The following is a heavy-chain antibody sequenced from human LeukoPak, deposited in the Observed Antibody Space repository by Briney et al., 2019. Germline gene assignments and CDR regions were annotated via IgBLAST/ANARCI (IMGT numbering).Heavy chain of an antibody. CDR3: AKWRPPWYHMDV. J-gene: IGHJ6*03. CDR1: GFTVSSNY. V-gene: IGHV3-23*01. D-gene: IGHD6-13*01. CDR2: ISGSGGST. Sequence: GGSLRLSCAASGFTVSSNYMSWVRQAPGKGLEWVSAISGSGGSTYYADSVKGRFTISRDNSKNTLYLQMNSLRAEDTAVYYCAKWRPPWYHMDVWGKGTTVTVSS.